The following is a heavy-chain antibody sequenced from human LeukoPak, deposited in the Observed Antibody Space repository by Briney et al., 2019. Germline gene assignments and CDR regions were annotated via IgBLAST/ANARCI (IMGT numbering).Heavy chain of an antibody. J-gene: IGHJ4*02. D-gene: IGHD4-17*01. CDR1: GYSFGDNY. CDR2: INPNTGGT. CDR3: AREVYGDSSFDY. V-gene: IGHV1-2*02. Sequence: APVKVSCKASGYSFGDNYMHWVRQAPGQGLEWMGWINPNTGGTNYAQKFQGRVTMTRDTSISTAYLELSRLRSDDTAVYYCAREVYGDSSFDYWGQGTLLTVSS.